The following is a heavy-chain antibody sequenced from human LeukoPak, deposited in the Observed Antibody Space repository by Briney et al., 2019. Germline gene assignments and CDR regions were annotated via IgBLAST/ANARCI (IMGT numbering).Heavy chain of an antibody. CDR3: AGGIVVLAATGFDR. V-gene: IGHV4-34*01. CDR1: GGSFSGYY. J-gene: IGHJ5*02. Sequence: SETLSLTCAVYGGSFSGYYWRWLRQPPGKGLEWIGQINHSGSTNYNPSLKSRVTISVDTSKNQFSLKLSSVTAADTAVYYCAGGIVVLAATGFDRWGQGTLVTVSS. CDR2: INHSGST. D-gene: IGHD2-15*01.